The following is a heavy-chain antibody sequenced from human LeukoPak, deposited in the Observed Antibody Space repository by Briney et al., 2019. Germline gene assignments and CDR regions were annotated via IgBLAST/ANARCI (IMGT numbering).Heavy chain of an antibody. CDR3: ARQPTWYYYDSSGYYRNYFDY. D-gene: IGHD3-22*01. V-gene: IGHV4-34*01. J-gene: IGHJ4*02. Sequence: GSLRLSCAASGFTFSSYAMSWVRQPPGKGLEWIGEINHSGSTNYNPSLKSRVTISVDTSKNQFSLKLSSVTAADTAVYYCARQPTWYYYDSSGYYRNYFDYWGQGTLVTVSS. CDR2: INHSGST. CDR1: GFTFSSYA.